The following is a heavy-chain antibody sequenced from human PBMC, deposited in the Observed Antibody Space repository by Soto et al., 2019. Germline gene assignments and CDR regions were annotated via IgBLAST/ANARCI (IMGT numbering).Heavy chain of an antibody. V-gene: IGHV1-46*03. J-gene: IGHJ5*02. D-gene: IGHD3-10*01. CDR2: INPSGGST. Sequence: ASVKVSCKASGYTFTSYYMHWVRQAPGQGLEWMGIINPSGGSTSYAQKFQGRVTMTRDTSTSTVYMELSSLRSEDTAVYYCARDTYYYGSGSYYTGPWFDPWGQGTLVTVSS. CDR1: GYTFTSYY. CDR3: ARDTYYYGSGSYYTGPWFDP.